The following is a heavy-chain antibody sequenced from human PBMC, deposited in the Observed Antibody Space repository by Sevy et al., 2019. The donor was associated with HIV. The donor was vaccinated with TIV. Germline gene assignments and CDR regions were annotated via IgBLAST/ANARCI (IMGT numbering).Heavy chain of an antibody. V-gene: IGHV3-7*03. J-gene: IGHJ4*02. CDR3: ARGVGRQQQPAGRLYFDY. CDR2: IKQDGSEK. CDR1: GFTFSSYW. Sequence: GGSLRLSCAASGFTFSSYWMSWVRQAPGKGLEWVANIKQDGSEKYYVDSVKGRFTISRDNAKNSRYLQMNSLRAEDTAVYYCARGVGRQQQPAGRLYFDYWGQGTLVTVSS. D-gene: IGHD6-13*01.